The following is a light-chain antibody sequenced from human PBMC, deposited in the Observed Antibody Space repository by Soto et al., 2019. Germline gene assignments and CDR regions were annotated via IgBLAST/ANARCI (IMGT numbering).Light chain of an antibody. V-gene: IGKV1-5*03. CDR3: QQYTSFPLS. CDR2: KTS. Sequence: DVQMTQSPSALSASVGDRVTISCRASQSISSWLAWYQQKPAKAPKLLIYKTSHLESGVPSRFSGSGSGTEFTLTISSLQPDDFATYFCQQYTSFPLSFGGGTKVEI. J-gene: IGKJ4*01. CDR1: QSISSW.